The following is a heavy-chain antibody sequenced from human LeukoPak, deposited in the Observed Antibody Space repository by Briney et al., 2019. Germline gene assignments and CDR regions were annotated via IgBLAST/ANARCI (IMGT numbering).Heavy chain of an antibody. CDR1: GFTFSSYA. D-gene: IGHD1-26*01. V-gene: IGHV3-30-3*01. J-gene: IGHJ4*02. CDR2: ISYDGSNK. Sequence: GRSLRLSCAATGFTFSSYAMHWVRQAPGKGLEWVAVISYDGSNKYYADSVKGRFTISRDNSKNTLYLQMNSLRAEDTAVYYCARSSIVRELLLGGSFDYWGQGTLVTVSS. CDR3: ARSSIVRELLLGGSFDY.